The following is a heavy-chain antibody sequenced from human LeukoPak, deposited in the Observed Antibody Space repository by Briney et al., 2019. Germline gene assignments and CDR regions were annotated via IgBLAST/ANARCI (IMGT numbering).Heavy chain of an antibody. CDR1: GFSFDTYA. CDR2: IWHDGSHK. Sequence: GRSLRLSCAASGFSFDTYAMHWVRQAPGQGLEWVALIWHDGSHKFYSNSVRGQFTISRDSSKNTLYLQMNSLRAEDTAMYYCAKDASTLFGELLYYFDYWGQGTLVTVSS. V-gene: IGHV3-33*06. D-gene: IGHD3-10*01. J-gene: IGHJ4*02. CDR3: AKDASTLFGELLYYFDY.